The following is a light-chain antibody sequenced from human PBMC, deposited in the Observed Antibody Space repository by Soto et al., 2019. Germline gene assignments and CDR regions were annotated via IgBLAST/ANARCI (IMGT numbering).Light chain of an antibody. J-gene: IGKJ1*01. V-gene: IGKV3-20*01. CDR1: QSLSVSY. Sequence: PGYRATLSCRASQSLSVSYIAWYQQKPGQAPRLLIYSTSTRAAGIPDRFTGRGSGTHFTLAISRLEPEDFAVYYCHQFGDSPQTFGQGTTVEV. CDR3: HQFGDSPQT. CDR2: STS.